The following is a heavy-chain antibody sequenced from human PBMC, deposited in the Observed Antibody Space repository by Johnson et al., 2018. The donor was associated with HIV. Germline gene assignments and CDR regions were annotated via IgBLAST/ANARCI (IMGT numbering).Heavy chain of an antibody. CDR2: IRYDGSNK. V-gene: IGHV3-30*02. J-gene: IGHJ3*02. CDR3: AKDIRLVSAYYDILSGTSFDAFDI. Sequence: QVQLVESGGGVVQPGGSLRLSCAASGFTFSSYGMHWVRQAPGKGLEWVAFIRYDGSNKYYADSVKGRFTLSRDTSKNTLYLQMNSLRVEDTAVYYCAKDIRLVSAYYDILSGTSFDAFDIWGQGTMVTVSS. D-gene: IGHD3-9*01. CDR1: GFTFSSYG.